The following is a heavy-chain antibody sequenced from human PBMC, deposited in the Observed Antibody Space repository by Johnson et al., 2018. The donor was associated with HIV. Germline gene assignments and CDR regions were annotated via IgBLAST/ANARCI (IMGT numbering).Heavy chain of an antibody. J-gene: IGHJ3*02. CDR2: ISWNSGSI. D-gene: IGHD6-13*01. V-gene: IGHV3-9*01. CDR3: AKARGYSSSWYLGYDAFDI. Sequence: VQLVESGGGLVQPDRSLRLSCAASGFTFDDYAMHWVRQAPGKGLEWVSGISWNSGSIGYADSVKGRFTISRDNAKNSLYLQMNSLRAEDTALYYRAKARGYSSSWYLGYDAFDIWGQGTMVTVSS. CDR1: GFTFDDYA.